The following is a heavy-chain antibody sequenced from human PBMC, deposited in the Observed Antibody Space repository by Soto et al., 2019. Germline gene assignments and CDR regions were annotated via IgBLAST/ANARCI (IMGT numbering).Heavy chain of an antibody. D-gene: IGHD6-13*01. J-gene: IGHJ5*02. CDR1: GGTFSSYA. Sequence: ASVKVSCKASGGTFSSYAISWVRQAPGQGLEWMGGIIPIFGTANYAQKFQGRVTITADESTSTAYMELSSLRSEDTAVYYCARDLKIAAAGRGDWFDPWGQGPLVTVSS. CDR3: ARDLKIAAAGRGDWFDP. CDR2: IIPIFGTA. V-gene: IGHV1-69*13.